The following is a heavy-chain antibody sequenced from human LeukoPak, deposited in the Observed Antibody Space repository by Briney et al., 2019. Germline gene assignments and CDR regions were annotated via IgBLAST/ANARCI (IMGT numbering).Heavy chain of an antibody. Sequence: PGGSLRLPCAASGFTFSSYSMNWVRQAPGKGLEWVSSISSSSSYIYYADSVKGRFTISRDNAKNSLYLQMNSLRAEDTAVYYCARGPLQYSYGLSDYWGQGTLVTVSS. V-gene: IGHV3-21*01. CDR1: GFTFSSYS. CDR2: ISSSSSYI. J-gene: IGHJ4*02. D-gene: IGHD5-18*01. CDR3: ARGPLQYSYGLSDY.